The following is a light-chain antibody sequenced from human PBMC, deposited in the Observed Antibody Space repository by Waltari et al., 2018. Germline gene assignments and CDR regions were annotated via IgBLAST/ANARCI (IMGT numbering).Light chain of an antibody. V-gene: IGLV2-23*02. J-gene: IGLJ2*01. CDR2: EVN. CDR3: CSYAGSSTFQ. Sequence: QSVLTQPASVSGSPGQSIPISCPGPSSDVGNYNRVSWYQQHPGKAPKVMIYEVNKRPSGVSNRFSGSKSGNTAFLTISGLQAEDEAAYYCCSYAGSSTFQFGGGTKLTVL. CDR1: SSDVGNYNR.